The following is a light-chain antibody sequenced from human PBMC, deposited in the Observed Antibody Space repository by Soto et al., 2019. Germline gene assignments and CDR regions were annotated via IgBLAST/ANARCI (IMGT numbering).Light chain of an antibody. V-gene: IGLV1-47*01. Sequence: QSVLTQPPSASGTPGKRVTISCSGSSSNIGSNYVYWYQQLPGTAPNPLIYRNNQRPSGVPDRFSGSKSGTSASLAISGLRSEDEADYYCAAWDDSLSGWVFGGGTKLTVL. J-gene: IGLJ3*02. CDR1: SSNIGSNY. CDR2: RNN. CDR3: AAWDDSLSGWV.